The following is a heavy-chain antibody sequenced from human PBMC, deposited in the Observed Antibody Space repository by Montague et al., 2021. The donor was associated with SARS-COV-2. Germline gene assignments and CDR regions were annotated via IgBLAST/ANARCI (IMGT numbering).Heavy chain of an antibody. Sequence: SETLSLTCPLSGGSISSSSYYWGWIRQPPGKGLEWIGSIYYSGSTYYNPSLKSRVTISVDTSKNQFSLKLSSLTAADTAVYYCARQENSSGWFKPGAFDIWGQGTMVTVSS. V-gene: IGHV4-39*01. CDR3: ARQENSSGWFKPGAFDI. CDR1: GGSISSSSYY. J-gene: IGHJ3*02. D-gene: IGHD6-19*01. CDR2: IYYSGST.